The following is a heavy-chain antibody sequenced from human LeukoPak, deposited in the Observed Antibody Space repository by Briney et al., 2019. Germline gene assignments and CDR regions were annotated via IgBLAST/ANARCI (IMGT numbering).Heavy chain of an antibody. J-gene: IGHJ4*02. D-gene: IGHD1-26*01. CDR2: IRYDGSNK. CDR1: GFTFSSYG. CDR3: AKEPRELAYYFDY. Sequence: GGSLRLSCAASGFTFSSYGMHWVRQAPGKGLEWVAFIRYDGSNKYYADSVKGRFTISRDNSKNTLYLQMNSLRAEDTAVYYCAKEPRELAYYFDYWGQGTLVTVSS. V-gene: IGHV3-30*02.